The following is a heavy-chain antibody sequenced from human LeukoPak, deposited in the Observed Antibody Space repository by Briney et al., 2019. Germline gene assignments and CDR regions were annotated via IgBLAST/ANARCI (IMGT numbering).Heavy chain of an antibody. CDR1: GYSISSDYY. CDR2: IYHSGST. J-gene: IGHJ6*03. V-gene: IGHV4-38-2*01. CDR3: ARLSGHYYYMDV. D-gene: IGHD5-12*01. Sequence: PSETLSLTCAVSGYSISSDYYWDWIRQPPGKGLEWIGTIYHSGSTYYNPSLKSRLTISVDTSKNQFSLKLSSVTAADTAVYYCARLSGHYYYMDVWGKGTTVTVSS.